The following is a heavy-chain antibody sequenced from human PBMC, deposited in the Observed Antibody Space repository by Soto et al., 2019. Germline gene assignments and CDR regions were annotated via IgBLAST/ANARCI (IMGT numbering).Heavy chain of an antibody. Sequence: QVQLQESGPGLVKPSETLSLTCTVSGGSISSYYWSWIRQPPGKGLEWIGYIYYSGSTNYNPSLKSRVTISVDTSKNQFSLKLSSVTAADTAVYYCARYGGFGFLEWSKYYYGMDVWGQGTTVTVSS. V-gene: IGHV4-59*01. D-gene: IGHD3-3*01. CDR2: IYYSGST. CDR3: ARYGGFGFLEWSKYYYGMDV. CDR1: GGSISSYY. J-gene: IGHJ6*02.